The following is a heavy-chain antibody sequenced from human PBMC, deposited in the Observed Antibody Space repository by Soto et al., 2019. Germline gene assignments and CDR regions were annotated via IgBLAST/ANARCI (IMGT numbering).Heavy chain of an antibody. CDR3: ARGDKRNGMDV. J-gene: IGHJ6*02. CDR2: IYYSGST. CDR1: GGSISSGGYS. V-gene: IGHV4-30-4*07. Sequence: PSETLYLTCAVSGGSISSGGYSWSWIRQPPGKGLEWIGYIYYSGSTNYNPSLKSRVTISVDTSKNQFSLKLSSVTAADTAVYYCARGDKRNGMDVWGQGTTVTVSS.